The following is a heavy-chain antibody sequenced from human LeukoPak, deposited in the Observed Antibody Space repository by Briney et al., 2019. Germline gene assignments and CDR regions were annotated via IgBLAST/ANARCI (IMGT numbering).Heavy chain of an antibody. CDR1: GYTFTGYY. CDR3: ARDINWNSEHYFDY. D-gene: IGHD1-7*01. V-gene: IGHV1-2*02. Sequence: ASVKVSCKASGYTFTGYYMHWVRQAPGQGLEWMGWINPNSGGTNYAQKFQGRVTMTRDTSISTAYMELSRLRSDDTAVYYCARDINWNSEHYFDYWGQGTLVTVSS. J-gene: IGHJ4*02. CDR2: INPNSGGT.